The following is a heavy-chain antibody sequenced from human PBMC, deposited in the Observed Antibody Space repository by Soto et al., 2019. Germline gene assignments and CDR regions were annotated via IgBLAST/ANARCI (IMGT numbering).Heavy chain of an antibody. D-gene: IGHD2-15*01. CDR1: AYTFTRYT. CDR3: ARRIATGQLDP. CDR2: VNPDNGNT. J-gene: IGHJ5*02. V-gene: IGHV1-3*01. Sequence: GAPVKVSCKASAYTFTRYTMKWVRQAPGQRLEWMGWVNPDNGNTKTSQKFQDRVIITRDTSARTAYMDLSSLRSEDTAAYYCARRIATGQLDPWGQGTLVTVSA.